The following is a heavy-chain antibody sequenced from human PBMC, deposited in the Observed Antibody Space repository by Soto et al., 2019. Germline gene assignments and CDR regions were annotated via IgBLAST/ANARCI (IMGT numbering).Heavy chain of an antibody. D-gene: IGHD4-17*01. Sequence: EVQLVESGGGLVQPGGSLKLSCAASGFTFSGSAMHWVRQASGKGLEWVGRIRSKANSYATAYAASVNGRFTISRDDSKNTAYLQMNSLKTEDTAVYYCTWSTVTTDYWGQGTLVTVSS. CDR3: TWSTVTTDY. V-gene: IGHV3-73*01. CDR2: IRSKANSYAT. CDR1: GFTFSGSA. J-gene: IGHJ4*02.